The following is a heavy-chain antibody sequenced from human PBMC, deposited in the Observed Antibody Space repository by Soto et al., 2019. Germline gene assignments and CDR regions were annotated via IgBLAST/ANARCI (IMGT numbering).Heavy chain of an antibody. CDR3: ASTDYGGYYYYGMDV. J-gene: IGHJ6*02. CDR2: IYYSGST. CDR1: GGSISSGDYY. V-gene: IGHV4-30-4*01. Sequence: SETLSLTCTVSGGSISSGDYYWSWIRQPPGKGLEWIGYIYYSGSTYYNPSLKSRVTISVDTSKNQFSLKLSSVTAADTAVYYCASTDYGGYYYYGMDVWGQGTMVTVSS. D-gene: IGHD4-17*01.